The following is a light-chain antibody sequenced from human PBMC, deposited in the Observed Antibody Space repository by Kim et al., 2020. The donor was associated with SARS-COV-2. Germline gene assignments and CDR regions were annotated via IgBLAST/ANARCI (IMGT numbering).Light chain of an antibody. Sequence: GQYGTISRPGTSSDVGGYHYVSWYQQHPGQAPKLMIYDVSKRPSGVPDRFSGSKSGNTASLTMSGLQAEDEADYYCCSYAGSYTYVFGTGTKVTVL. V-gene: IGLV2-11*01. CDR3: CSYAGSYTYV. CDR2: DVS. CDR1: SSDVGGYHY. J-gene: IGLJ1*01.